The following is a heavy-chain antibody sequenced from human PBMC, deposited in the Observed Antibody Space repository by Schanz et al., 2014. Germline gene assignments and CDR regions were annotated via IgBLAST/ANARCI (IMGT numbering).Heavy chain of an antibody. J-gene: IGHJ4*02. CDR3: AKEWSPSF. V-gene: IGHV3-30*18. D-gene: IGHD1-26*01. Sequence: QVHLVESGGGVVQPGRSLRLSCAASGFTFSSYGMHWVRQAPGKGLEWVAIISLDGSNQYYADSVKGRFTISRDNSKNTLYLQMNSLRPEDTAIYYCAKEWSPSFWGQGTLVTVSS. CDR1: GFTFSSYG. CDR2: ISLDGSNQ.